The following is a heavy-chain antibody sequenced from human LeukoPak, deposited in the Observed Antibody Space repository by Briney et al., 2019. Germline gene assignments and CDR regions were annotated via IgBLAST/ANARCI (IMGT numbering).Heavy chain of an antibody. V-gene: IGHV3-9*03. Sequence: GRSLRLSCAASGFNFNFDDYAFHWVRQAPGKGLEWVSGMNWKTDIVAYADSVKGRFTISRDNDRKSVHLQMNSLTPDDMAVYHCAKGPKDNWYFDLWGRGTLVTVSS. CDR1: GFNFNFDDYA. CDR2: MNWKTDIV. CDR3: AKGPKDNWYFDL. J-gene: IGHJ2*01.